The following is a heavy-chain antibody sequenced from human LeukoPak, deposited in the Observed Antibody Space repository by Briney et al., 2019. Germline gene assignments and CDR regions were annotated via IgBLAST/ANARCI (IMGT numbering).Heavy chain of an antibody. CDR3: ARRHYYYDRSGFYYYFDT. J-gene: IGHJ4*02. V-gene: IGHV5-51*01. Sequence: GESLKISCNSSGYIYTSYWIGWVRQMPGKGLEWMGIIYPGDSDTRYSPSFQGQVTISADKSISTAYLQWSSLKASDTAMYYCARRHYYYDRSGFYYYFDTWGQGTQVTVTS. D-gene: IGHD3-22*01. CDR1: GYIYTSYW. CDR2: IYPGDSDT.